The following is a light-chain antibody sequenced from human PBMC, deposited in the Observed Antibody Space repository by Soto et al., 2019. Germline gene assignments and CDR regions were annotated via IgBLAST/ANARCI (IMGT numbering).Light chain of an antibody. V-gene: IGLV2-14*01. J-gene: IGLJ3*02. CDR1: SSDVGGYNY. CDR3: NSYTSASTVV. Sequence: QSALTQPASVSGSPGQSITISCTGSSSDVGGYNYVSWYQQHPGKAPKLLIYDVINRPSVVSNRFSGSKSGSTASLTISGLQAEDEADYYCNSYTSASTVVFGGGTKLTVL. CDR2: DVI.